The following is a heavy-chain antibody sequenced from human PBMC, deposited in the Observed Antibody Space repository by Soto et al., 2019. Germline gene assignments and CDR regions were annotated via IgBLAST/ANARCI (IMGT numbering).Heavy chain of an antibody. J-gene: IGHJ4*02. D-gene: IGHD3-9*01. CDR1: GFTFSSYW. CDR3: ARDSNILTGYLYYFDY. V-gene: IGHV3-7*01. Sequence: GGSLRLSCAASGFTFSSYWMSWVRQAPGKGLEWVANIKQDGSEKYYVDSVKGRFTISRDNAKNSLYLQRNSLRAEDMAVFYCARDSNILTGYLYYFDYWGQGTLVTVSS. CDR2: IKQDGSEK.